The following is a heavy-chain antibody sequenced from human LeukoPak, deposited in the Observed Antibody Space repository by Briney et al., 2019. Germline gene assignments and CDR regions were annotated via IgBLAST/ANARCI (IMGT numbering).Heavy chain of an antibody. Sequence: GGSLRLSCAASGFPFSRYWMSWVRQAPGKGLEGVANIKQGGCEIYCVDCEEGRFPISRHNDKNSLYLQMNSRRAEDTAVYYCARDDCSSISCYHNWFDPWGQGKLVTVSS. CDR1: GFPFSRYW. D-gene: IGHD2-2*01. J-gene: IGHJ5*02. V-gene: IGHV3-7*01. CDR2: IKQGGCEI. CDR3: ARDDCSSISCYHNWFDP.